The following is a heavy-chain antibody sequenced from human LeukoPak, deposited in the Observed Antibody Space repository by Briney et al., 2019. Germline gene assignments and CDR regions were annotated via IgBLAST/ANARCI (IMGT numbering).Heavy chain of an antibody. CDR2: IYYSGST. CDR3: AIAARPLPHDAFDI. CDR1: GGSISSGGYY. Sequence: SETLSLTCTVSGGSISSGGYYWSWIRQHPGKGLEWIGYIYYSGSTYYNPSLKSRVTISVDTSKNQFSLKLSSVTAADTAVYYCAIAARPLPHDAFDIWGQGTMVTVSS. J-gene: IGHJ3*02. D-gene: IGHD6-6*01. V-gene: IGHV4-31*03.